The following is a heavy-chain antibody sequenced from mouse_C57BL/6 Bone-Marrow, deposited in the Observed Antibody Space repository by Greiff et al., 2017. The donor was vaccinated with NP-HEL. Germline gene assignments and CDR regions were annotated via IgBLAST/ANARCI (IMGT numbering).Heavy chain of an antibody. CDR2: IYPGDGDT. Sequence: VQLKESGPELVKPGASVKISCKASGYAFSSSWMNWVKQRPGKGLEWIGRIYPGDGDTNYNGKFKGKATLTADKSSSTAYMQLSSLTSEDSAVYFCARNEGFAYWGQGTLVTVSA. CDR3: ARNEGFAY. CDR1: GYAFSSSW. V-gene: IGHV1-82*01. J-gene: IGHJ3*01.